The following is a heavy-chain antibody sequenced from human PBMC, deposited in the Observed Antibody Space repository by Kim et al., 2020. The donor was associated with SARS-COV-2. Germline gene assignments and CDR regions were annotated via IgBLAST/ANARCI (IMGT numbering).Heavy chain of an antibody. J-gene: IGHJ3*02. CDR1: GFTFDDYA. Sequence: GGSLRLSCAASGFTFDDYAMHWVRQAPGKGLEWVSLISGDGGSTYYADSVKGRFTISRDNSKNSLYLQMNSLRTEDTALYYCAKDRVTMFGVVIIAAGNDAFDIWGQGTMVTVSS. V-gene: IGHV3-43*02. CDR3: AKDRVTMFGVVIIAAGNDAFDI. CDR2: ISGDGGST. D-gene: IGHD3-3*01.